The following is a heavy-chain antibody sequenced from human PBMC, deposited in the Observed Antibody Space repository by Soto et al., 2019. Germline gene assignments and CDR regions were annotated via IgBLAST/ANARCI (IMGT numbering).Heavy chain of an antibody. D-gene: IGHD2-8*01. J-gene: IGHJ5*02. CDR3: ARDPVYGRHYNWFDP. Sequence: QLQLGQPGAEVKKPGSSVKVSCKASGGTFSSYAISWVRQAPGQGLEWMGGIIPIFGTANSAQKFQGRVTITADESTSTAYMELSSLRSEDTAVYYCARDPVYGRHYNWFDPWGQGTLVTVSS. CDR1: GGTFSSYA. V-gene: IGHV1-69*01. CDR2: IIPIFGTA.